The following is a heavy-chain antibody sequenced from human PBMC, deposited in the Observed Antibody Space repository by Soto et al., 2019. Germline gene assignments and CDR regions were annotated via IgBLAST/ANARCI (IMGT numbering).Heavy chain of an antibody. CDR2: IYYSAST. V-gene: IGHV4-30-4*01. CDR1: GGFINSGDYH. J-gene: IGHJ6*02. CDR3: ARDSRTPSGGMDV. Sequence: PSETLSLTCTVSGGFINSGDYHWTWIRQFPGKGLEWIGGIYYSASTYYSPALVSRITISLDASKNQFSLKLTSVTAADTAVYYCARDSRTPSGGMDVWGQGTTVTVSS.